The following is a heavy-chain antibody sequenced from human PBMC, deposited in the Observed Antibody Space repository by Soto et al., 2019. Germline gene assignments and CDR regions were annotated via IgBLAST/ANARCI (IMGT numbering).Heavy chain of an antibody. CDR3: ARSYGDYEYYFDY. CDR2: IYYSGST. Sequence: KPSETLSLTCTVSGGSISSYYWSWIRQPPGKGLEWIGYIYYSGSTNYNPSLKSRVTISVDTSKNQFSLKLSSVTAADTAVYYCARSYGDYEYYFDYWGQGTLVTVSS. V-gene: IGHV4-59*01. J-gene: IGHJ4*02. CDR1: GGSISSYY. D-gene: IGHD4-17*01.